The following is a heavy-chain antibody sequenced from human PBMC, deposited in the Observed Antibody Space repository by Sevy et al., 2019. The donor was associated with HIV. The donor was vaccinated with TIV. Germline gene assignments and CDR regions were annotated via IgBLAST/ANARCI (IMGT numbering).Heavy chain of an antibody. V-gene: IGHV3-7*03. CDR1: GFTFSSYW. D-gene: IGHD3-10*01. J-gene: IGHJ6*02. CDR2: IKQDGSEK. CDR3: AREGGLWFRELFPDYYYGMDV. Sequence: GGCLRLSCAASGFTFSSYWMSWVRQAPGKGLEWVANIKQDGSEKYYVDSVKGRFTISRDNAKNSLYLQMNSLRAEDTAVYYCAREGGLWFRELFPDYYYGMDVWGQGTTVTVSS.